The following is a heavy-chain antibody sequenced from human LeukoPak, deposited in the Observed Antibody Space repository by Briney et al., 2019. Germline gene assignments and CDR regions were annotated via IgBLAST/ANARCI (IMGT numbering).Heavy chain of an antibody. Sequence: SETLSLTCTVSGGSISSSSYYWVWVRQPPGQGLEWIGSSYYSGSTYYNPTIKSRVTLSVDTSKNQFSLKLSSVTAADTAVYYCASITMVRGVILWGQGTLVTVSS. D-gene: IGHD3-10*01. CDR1: GGSISSSSYY. CDR3: ASITMVRGVIL. CDR2: SYYSGST. J-gene: IGHJ4*02. V-gene: IGHV4-39*01.